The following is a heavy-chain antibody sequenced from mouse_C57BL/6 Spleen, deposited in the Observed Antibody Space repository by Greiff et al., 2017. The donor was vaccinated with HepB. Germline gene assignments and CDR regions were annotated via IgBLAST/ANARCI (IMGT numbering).Heavy chain of an antibody. Sequence: VQLQQSGAELMKPGASVKLSCKATGYTFTGYWIEWAKQRPGHGLEWIGEILPGSGSTNYNEKFKGKATFTADTSSNTAYMQLSSLTTEDSAIYYCARGNLYYGNSPFAYWGQGTLVTVSA. D-gene: IGHD2-1*01. V-gene: IGHV1-9*01. CDR3: ARGNLYYGNSPFAY. CDR1: GYTFTGYW. CDR2: ILPGSGST. J-gene: IGHJ3*01.